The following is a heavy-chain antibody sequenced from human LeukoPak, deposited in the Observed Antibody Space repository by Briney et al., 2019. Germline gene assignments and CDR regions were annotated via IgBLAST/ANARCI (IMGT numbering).Heavy chain of an antibody. CDR1: GFSFSTYG. J-gene: IGHJ5*02. V-gene: IGHV3-48*01. CDR3: AREVEGADSSSWYPYPFGP. Sequence: PGGSLRLSCAASGFSFSTYGMNWVRQARGKGLEWVSYISHGSGLLFYADSVKGRFTISRDNSKNTLYLQMNSLRAEDTAVYYCAREVEGADSSSWYPYPFGPWGQGTLVTVSS. D-gene: IGHD6-13*01. CDR2: ISHGSGLL.